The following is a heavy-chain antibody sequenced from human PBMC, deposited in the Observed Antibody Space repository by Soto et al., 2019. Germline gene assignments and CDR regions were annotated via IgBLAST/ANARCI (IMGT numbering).Heavy chain of an antibody. CDR3: DRQRTTVVTQDYFDH. Sequence: SETLSLTCIVSGESISSSSYYWGWIRQPPGKGLEWIGSIYYSGRTYYNPSFKSRVTISIDTSKNQFSLKLSSVTATDTAVYYCDRQRTTVVTQDYFDHWGQGALVTVYS. D-gene: IGHD2-21*02. J-gene: IGHJ4*02. CDR2: IYYSGRT. CDR1: GESISSSSYY. V-gene: IGHV4-39*01.